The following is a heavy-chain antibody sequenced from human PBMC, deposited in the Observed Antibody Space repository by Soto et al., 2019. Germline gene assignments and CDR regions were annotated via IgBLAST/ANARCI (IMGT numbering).Heavy chain of an antibody. J-gene: IGHJ6*02. CDR2: ISAYNGNT. CDR3: ARDRTVYYDFWSGYYPLEYYGMDV. CDR1: GYTFTSYG. D-gene: IGHD3-3*01. Sequence: EASVKVSCKASGYTFTSYGISWVRQAPGQGLEWMGWISAYNGNTNYAQKLQGRVTMTTDTSTSTAYMELRSLRSDDTAVYYCARDRTVYYDFWSGYYPLEYYGMDVWGQGTTVTVSS. V-gene: IGHV1-18*04.